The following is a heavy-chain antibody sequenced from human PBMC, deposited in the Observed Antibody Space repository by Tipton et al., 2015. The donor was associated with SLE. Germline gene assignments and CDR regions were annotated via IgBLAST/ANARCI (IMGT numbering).Heavy chain of an antibody. V-gene: IGHV4-34*01. CDR2: INHSGST. D-gene: IGHD6-6*01. CDR3: AYIGSSSSFDY. Sequence: TLSLTCAVYGGSFSGYYWSWIRQPPGKGLEWIGEINHSGSTNYNPSLKSRVTISVDTSKNRFSLKLSSVTAADTAVYYCAYIGSSSSFDYWGQGTLVTVSS. CDR1: GGSFSGYY. J-gene: IGHJ4*02.